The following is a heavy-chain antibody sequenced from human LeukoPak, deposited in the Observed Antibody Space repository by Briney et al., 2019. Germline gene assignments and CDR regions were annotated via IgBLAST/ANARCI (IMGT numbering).Heavy chain of an antibody. CDR1: GFTFSTSA. J-gene: IGHJ5*02. V-gene: IGHV3-23*01. CDR3: TKRAEFGGFDP. Sequence: GGSLGLSCAASGFTFSTSAMSWVRQAPGKGLEWVSSISTTVGNTYYADSVKGRFTISRDNSNHTLYLQMNSLTAEDTAVYYCTKRAEFGGFDPWGQGTLVTVSS. D-gene: IGHD3-10*01. CDR2: ISTTVGNT.